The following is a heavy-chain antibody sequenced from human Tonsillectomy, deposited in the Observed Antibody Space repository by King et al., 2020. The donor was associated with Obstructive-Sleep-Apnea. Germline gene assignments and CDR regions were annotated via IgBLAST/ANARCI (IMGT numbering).Heavy chain of an antibody. CDR2: LKSKPAGGTI. CDR3: TTIGSGNYYNY. D-gene: IGHD3-10*01. Sequence: VQLVESGGGLVKPGGSLRLSCVGSGFIFSNAWMTWVRQAPGKGLEWVGRLKSKPAGGTIDYAAPVKGRFIISRDDSQNTLYLQMNSLKSEDTAVYYCTTIGSGNYYNYWGQGTLVTVSS. J-gene: IGHJ4*02. V-gene: IGHV3-15*01. CDR1: GFIFSNAW.